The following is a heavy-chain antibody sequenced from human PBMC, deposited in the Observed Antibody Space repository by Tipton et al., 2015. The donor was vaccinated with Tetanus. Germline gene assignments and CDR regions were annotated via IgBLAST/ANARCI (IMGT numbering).Heavy chain of an antibody. Sequence: LTCTVSGGSISSSSYYWGWIRQPPGKGLEWIGSIYYSGSTYYNPSLKSRLTISVDTSKNQFSLKLSSVTAADTAVYYCARHVEQLVPYYYYYMDVWGEGTTVTVSS. V-gene: IGHV4-39*01. CDR2: IYYSGST. CDR1: GGSISSSSYY. J-gene: IGHJ6*03. CDR3: ARHVEQLVPYYYYYMDV. D-gene: IGHD6-6*01.